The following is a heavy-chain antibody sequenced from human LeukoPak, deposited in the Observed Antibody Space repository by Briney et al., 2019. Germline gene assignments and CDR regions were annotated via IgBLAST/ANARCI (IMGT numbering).Heavy chain of an antibody. CDR3: ARGGVDTAMLTGGRRLLAY. V-gene: IGHV4-34*01. CDR1: GGSFSGYY. J-gene: IGHJ4*02. D-gene: IGHD5-18*01. Sequence: SETLSLTCAVYGGSFSGYYWSWIRQPPGKGLEWIGEINHSGSTNYNPSLKSRVTISVDKSKNQFSLKLSSVTAADTAVYYCARGGVDTAMLTGGRRLLAYWGQGTLVTVSS. CDR2: INHSGST.